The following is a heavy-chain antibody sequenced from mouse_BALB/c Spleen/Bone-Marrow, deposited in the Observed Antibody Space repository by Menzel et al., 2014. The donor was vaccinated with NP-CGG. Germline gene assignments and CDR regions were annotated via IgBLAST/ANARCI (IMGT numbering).Heavy chain of an antibody. CDR3: ARWGITLDY. CDR2: INPSNGRT. Sequence: QVHLQQSGAELVKPVASVKLSCKTSGYTFTSYWMHWVKQRPGQGLEWIGEINPSNGRTNYNEKFKSKATLTVDKSSSTAYIQLSSLTSEDSAVYYCARWGITLDYWGQGTPVTVSA. D-gene: IGHD2-4*01. CDR1: GYTFTSYW. J-gene: IGHJ3*01. V-gene: IGHV1S81*02.